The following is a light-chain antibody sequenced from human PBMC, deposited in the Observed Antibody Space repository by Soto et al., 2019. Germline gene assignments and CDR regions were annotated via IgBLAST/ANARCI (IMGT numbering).Light chain of an antibody. CDR1: QSLNTW. V-gene: IGKV1-5*03. CDR2: RAS. J-gene: IGKJ4*01. CDR3: QQYKNYPLT. Sequence: DIQMTQSPSTLSASVGDRVTITCRASQSLNTWLAWYQQKSGKAPKLLIYRASGLESGVPSRFSGSGSGTEFTLTISSLQPDDFATYYCQQYKNYPLTFGGGNKVEVK.